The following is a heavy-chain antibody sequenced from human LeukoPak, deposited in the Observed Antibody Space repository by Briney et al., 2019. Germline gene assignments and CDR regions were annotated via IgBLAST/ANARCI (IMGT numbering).Heavy chain of an antibody. Sequence: PSETLSLTCTVSGXSPSTYYWSWIRQPAGKGLEWIGRIYTSGSTNFNPSLKSRVTMSVDTSKNQFSLNLTSVTAADTAVYYCARGHCDSAGCYYFDYWGQGTRVTVSS. J-gene: IGHJ4*02. D-gene: IGHD2/OR15-2a*01. CDR2: IYTSGST. CDR1: GXSPSTYY. V-gene: IGHV4-4*07. CDR3: ARGHCDSAGCYYFDY.